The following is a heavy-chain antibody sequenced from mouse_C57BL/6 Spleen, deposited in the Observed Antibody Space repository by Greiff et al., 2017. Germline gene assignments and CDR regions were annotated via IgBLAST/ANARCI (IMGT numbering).Heavy chain of an antibody. J-gene: IGHJ1*03. CDR1: GFTFSDYG. V-gene: IGHV5-17*01. CDR2: ISSGSSTI. CDR3: ARPPYYYGSSSWYCDV. D-gene: IGHD1-1*01. Sequence: DVKLVESGGGLVKPGGSLKLSCAASGFTFSDYGMHWVRQAPEKGLEWVAYISSGSSTIYYADTVKGRFTISRDTAKNTLFLQMTSLRSEDTAMYYCARPPYYYGSSSWYCDVWGTGTTVTVSS.